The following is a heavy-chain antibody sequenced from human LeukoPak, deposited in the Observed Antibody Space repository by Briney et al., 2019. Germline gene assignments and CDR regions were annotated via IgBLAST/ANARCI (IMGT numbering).Heavy chain of an antibody. V-gene: IGHV1-69*13. CDR3: ATGSQYGLWGVPYFYYMHA. J-gene: IGHJ6*03. Sequence: GASVKVSCKASGGTFSNYTISWVRQAPGQGLEWVGGIIPIFGTGTHAQKFQGRVTITSDESTSTAYMELSRLRSEDTAVYYCATGSQYGLWGVPYFYYMHAWGKGTTVTVSS. CDR2: IIPIFGTG. CDR1: GGTFSNYT. D-gene: IGHD3-10*01.